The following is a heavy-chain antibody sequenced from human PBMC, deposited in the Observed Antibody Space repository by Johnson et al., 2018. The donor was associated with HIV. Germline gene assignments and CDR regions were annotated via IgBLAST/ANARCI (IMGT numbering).Heavy chain of an antibody. V-gene: IGHV3-9*01. J-gene: IGHJ3*02. CDR3: AKEIYGGGDWEDDAFDI. CDR1: GFTFDDYG. CDR2: ISWISGSI. D-gene: IGHD2-21*02. Sequence: VQLVESGGGVVQPGRSLRLSCAASGFTFDDYGMHWVRQAPGKGLEWVSGISWISGSIGYADSVKGRFTISRDNAKNSLYLQMNSLRAEDTALYYCAKEIYGGGDWEDDAFDIWGQGTMVTVSS.